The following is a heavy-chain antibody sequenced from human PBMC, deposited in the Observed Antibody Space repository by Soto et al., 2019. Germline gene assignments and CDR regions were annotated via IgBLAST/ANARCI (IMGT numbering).Heavy chain of an antibody. CDR3: AKAKNDYNWDNRPPFDY. CDR1: GFTLRHYA. Sequence: GGSLRLSCEASGFTLRHYAMTWVRQAPGKGLEWVSLISANDVGTYYAESVKTRFTISTDQSRNTVYLQMDSLRADDTAIYYCAKAKNDYNWDNRPPFDYWGQGTLVTVS. CDR2: ISANDVGT. J-gene: IGHJ4*02. D-gene: IGHD1-20*01. V-gene: IGHV3-23*01.